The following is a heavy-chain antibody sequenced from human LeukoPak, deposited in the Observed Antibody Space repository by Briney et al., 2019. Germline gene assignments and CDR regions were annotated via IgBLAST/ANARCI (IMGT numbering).Heavy chain of an antibody. CDR1: GITFNLAW. CDR3: TKAPIVSCSGAFCYPFDS. CDR2: IKSKGSGGTT. V-gene: IGHV3-15*01. Sequence: GGSLRLSCVVSGITFNLAWMTWVRQAPGKGLEWVGRIKSKGSGGTTDYAAPVKGRFTISRDDSENTLYLQMNSLRAEDTAIYYCTKAPIVSCSGAFCYPFDSWGQGTLVTVSS. D-gene: IGHD2-15*01. J-gene: IGHJ4*02.